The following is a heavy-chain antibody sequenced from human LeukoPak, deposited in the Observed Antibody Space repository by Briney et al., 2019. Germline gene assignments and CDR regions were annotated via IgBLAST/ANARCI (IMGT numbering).Heavy chain of an antibody. CDR3: ARAGTMVRGVIFFDY. Sequence: ASVKVSCKASGYTFTSYGISWVRQAPGQGLEWMGWISAYNGNTNYAQKLQGRVTMTTDTSTSTAYMELRSLRSDDTAVSYCARAGTMVRGVIFFDYWGQGTLVTVSS. J-gene: IGHJ4*02. CDR2: ISAYNGNT. D-gene: IGHD3-10*01. CDR1: GYTFTSYG. V-gene: IGHV1-18*01.